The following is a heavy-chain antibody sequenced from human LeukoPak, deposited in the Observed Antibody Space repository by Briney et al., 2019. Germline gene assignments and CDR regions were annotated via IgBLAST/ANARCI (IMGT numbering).Heavy chain of an antibody. CDR3: AREGTSGGLNWLDP. V-gene: IGHV4-39*07. Sequence: PSETLSLTCTVSGGSIKNSSYYWSWIRQPPGKGLEWIGSIYYSGSTYYNPSLKSRVTMSVDTSKNQFSLRLSSVNAADTAVYFCAREGTSGGLNWLDPWGQGTLVTVSS. CDR2: IYYSGST. CDR1: GGSIKNSSYY. D-gene: IGHD3-10*01. J-gene: IGHJ5*02.